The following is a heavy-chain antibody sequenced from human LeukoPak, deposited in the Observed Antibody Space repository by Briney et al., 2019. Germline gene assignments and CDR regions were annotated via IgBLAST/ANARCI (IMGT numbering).Heavy chain of an antibody. J-gene: IGHJ3*02. Sequence: GGSLRLSCAASGFTFSDYYMSWIRQAPGKGLEWVSYISSSGSTIYYADSVKGRCTISRDNAKNSLYLQMNSLRAEDTAVYYCARDIPYCSGGSCSSPAHDAFDIWGQGTTVTVSS. CDR2: ISSSGSTI. CDR3: ARDIPYCSGGSCSSPAHDAFDI. D-gene: IGHD2-15*01. V-gene: IGHV3-11*01. CDR1: GFTFSDYY.